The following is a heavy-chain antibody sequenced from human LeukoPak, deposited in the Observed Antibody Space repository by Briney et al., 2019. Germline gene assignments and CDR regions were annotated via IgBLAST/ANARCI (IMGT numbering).Heavy chain of an antibody. Sequence: SETLSLTCAVYGGSFSGYYWSWIRQPPGKGLEWIGEINHSGSTNYNPSPKSRVTISVDTSKNQFSPKLSSVTAADTAVYYCARASVDTAMAHSGYWGQGTLVTVSS. CDR2: INHSGST. CDR3: ARASVDTAMAHSGY. J-gene: IGHJ4*02. D-gene: IGHD5-18*01. CDR1: GGSFSGYY. V-gene: IGHV4-34*01.